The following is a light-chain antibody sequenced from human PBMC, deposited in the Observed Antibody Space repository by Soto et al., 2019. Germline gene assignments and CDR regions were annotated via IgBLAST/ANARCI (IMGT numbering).Light chain of an antibody. CDR3: QQYNNWPPVT. J-gene: IGKJ5*01. V-gene: IGKV3-15*01. CDR1: QSVSSN. Sequence: DIVMTQSPATLSVSPGERATLSCRASQSVSSNLAWYQQKPGQAPRLLIYGASTRAAGIPARFSGSGSGTEFTLTISSLQSEDFAVYYCQQYNNWPPVTFGQGTRLEIK. CDR2: GAS.